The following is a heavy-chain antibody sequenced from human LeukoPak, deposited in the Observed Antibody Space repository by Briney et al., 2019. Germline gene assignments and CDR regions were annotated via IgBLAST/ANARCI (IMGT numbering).Heavy chain of an antibody. CDR3: ARGAYYYDSSGYLNY. CDR2: INPNSGGT. V-gene: IGHV1-2*02. J-gene: IGHJ4*02. D-gene: IGHD3-22*01. Sequence: ASVKVSCKASVYTFTGYYMHWVLQAPGQGLEWMGWINPNSGGTNYAQKFQGRVTMTRDTSISTAYMELSRLRSDDTAVYYCARGAYYYDSSGYLNYWGQGTLVTVCS. CDR1: VYTFTGYY.